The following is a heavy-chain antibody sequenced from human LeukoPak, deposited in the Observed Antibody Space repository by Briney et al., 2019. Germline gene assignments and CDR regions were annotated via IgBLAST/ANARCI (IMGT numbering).Heavy chain of an antibody. CDR1: GFTFSSYA. Sequence: GGSLRLSCAASGFTFSSYAMHWVRQAPGKVLEWVAVISYDGSNKYYADSVKGRFTISRDNSKNTLYLQMNSLRAEDTAVYYCAGLTMVRGVGLNWFDHWGQGTLVTVSS. CDR3: AGLTMVRGVGLNWFDH. D-gene: IGHD3-10*01. J-gene: IGHJ5*02. CDR2: ISYDGSNK. V-gene: IGHV3-30*04.